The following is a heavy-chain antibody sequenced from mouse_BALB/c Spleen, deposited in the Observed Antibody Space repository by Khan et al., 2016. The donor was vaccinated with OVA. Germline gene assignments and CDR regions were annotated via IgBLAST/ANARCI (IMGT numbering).Heavy chain of an antibody. D-gene: IGHD1-1*01. CDR3: TRIYGSDFDY. CDR1: GYSFTGYF. CDR2: INPHIGET. J-gene: IGHJ2*01. V-gene: IGHV1-20*02. Sequence: VQLKQSGPELVKPGASVKISCKASGYSFTGYFMSWVMQSHGKSLEWIGRINPHIGETLYNQKFKGKATLTVDESSSTAYMELRSLASEDSAGYYCTRIYGSDFDYWGQGTPLTVSS.